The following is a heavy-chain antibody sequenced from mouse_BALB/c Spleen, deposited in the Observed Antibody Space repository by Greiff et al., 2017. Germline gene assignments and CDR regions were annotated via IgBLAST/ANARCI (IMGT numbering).Heavy chain of an antibody. CDR2: IYPSDSYT. CDR1: GYTFTSYW. Sequence: QVQLKQSGAELVRPGASVKLSCKASGYTFTSYWINWVKQRPGQGLEWIGNIYPSDSYTNYNQKFKDKATLTVDKSSSTAYMQLSSPTSEDSAVYYCTTYGNYLFDVWGAGTTVTVSS. V-gene: IGHV1-69*02. J-gene: IGHJ1*01. D-gene: IGHD2-1*01. CDR3: TTYGNYLFDV.